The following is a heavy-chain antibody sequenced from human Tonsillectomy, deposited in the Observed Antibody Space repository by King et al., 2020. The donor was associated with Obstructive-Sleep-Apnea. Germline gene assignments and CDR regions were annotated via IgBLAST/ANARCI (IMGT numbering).Heavy chain of an antibody. CDR3: ARLRGQWLGPTDY. CDR2: ISISSSYL. J-gene: IGHJ4*02. V-gene: IGHV3-21*01. D-gene: IGHD6-19*01. Sequence: VQLVESGGGLVKPGGSLRLSCTASGFTFSDYSMNWVRQAPGKGLEGVSSISISSSYLFYADSGRGRFTISSDNAKNSLYLQMNSLRAEDTAVYYCARLRGQWLGPTDYWGQGTLVTVSS. CDR1: GFTFSDYS.